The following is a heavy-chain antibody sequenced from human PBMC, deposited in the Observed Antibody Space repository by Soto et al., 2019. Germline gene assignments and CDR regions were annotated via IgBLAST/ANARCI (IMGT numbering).Heavy chain of an antibody. Sequence: SETLSLTCAVSGGSISSSNWWSWVRQPPGKGLEWIGEIYHSGSTNYNPSLKSRVTISVDKSKNQFSLKLSSVTAADTAVHYCARAPNNYYDSSGYFGYWGQGTLVTVSS. CDR3: ARAPNNYYDSSGYFGY. V-gene: IGHV4-4*02. CDR1: GGSISSSNW. D-gene: IGHD3-22*01. J-gene: IGHJ4*02. CDR2: IYHSGST.